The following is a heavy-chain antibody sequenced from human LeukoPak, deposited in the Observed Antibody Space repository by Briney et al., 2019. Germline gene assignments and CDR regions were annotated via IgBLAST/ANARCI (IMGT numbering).Heavy chain of an antibody. CDR2: IYYSGST. CDR3: ARHTIFGVVDI. Sequence: SETLSLTCTVSGGSISSYYWSWIRQPPGKGLEWIGYIYYSGSTNYNPSLKSRVTISVDTSKNQFSLKLSSVTAADTAVYYCARHTIFGVVDIWGQGTMVTVSS. J-gene: IGHJ3*02. CDR1: GGSISSYY. V-gene: IGHV4-59*01. D-gene: IGHD3-3*01.